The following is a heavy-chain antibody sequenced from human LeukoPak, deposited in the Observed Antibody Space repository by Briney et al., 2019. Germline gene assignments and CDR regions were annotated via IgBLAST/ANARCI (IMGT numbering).Heavy chain of an antibody. Sequence: SETLSLTCTVSGGSISSSSYYWGWIRQPPGKGLEWIGSIYYSGSTYYNPSLKSRVTISVDTSKNQFSLKLSSVTAADTAVYYCATRGLFLWFGKLYPWGQGTLVTVSS. J-gene: IGHJ5*02. V-gene: IGHV4-39*01. CDR2: IYYSGST. D-gene: IGHD3-10*01. CDR3: ATRGLFLWFGKLYP. CDR1: GGSISSSSYY.